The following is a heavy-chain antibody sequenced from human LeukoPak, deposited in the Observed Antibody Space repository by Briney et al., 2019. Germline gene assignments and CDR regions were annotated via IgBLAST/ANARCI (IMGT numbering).Heavy chain of an antibody. CDR2: FDPEDGET. V-gene: IGHV1-24*01. D-gene: IGHD1-7*01. CDR1: GYTFTGYY. Sequence: GASVKVSCKASGYTFTGYYMHWVRQAPGKGLEWMGGFDPEDGETIYAQKFQGRVTMTGDTSTDTAYMELSSLRSEDTAVYYCATPHLPPYNWNYATPFDYWGQGTLVTVSS. CDR3: ATPHLPPYNWNYATPFDY. J-gene: IGHJ4*02.